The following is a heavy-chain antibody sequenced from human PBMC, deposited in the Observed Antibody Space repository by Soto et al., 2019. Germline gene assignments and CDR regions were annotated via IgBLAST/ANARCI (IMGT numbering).Heavy chain of an antibody. CDR2: IIPIFGTA. D-gene: IGHD1-20*01. J-gene: IGHJ6*02. CDR1: GGTFRSYA. V-gene: IGHV1-69*06. Sequence: SVKVSCKASGGTFRSYALSGVRQAPGKGLAWMGGIIPIFGTANYAQTFQGRVTITADKSTSTAYMELSSLRSEDTAVYYCARDGNRYTIPPYYYGMDVWGQGTTVTVSS. CDR3: ARDGNRYTIPPYYYGMDV.